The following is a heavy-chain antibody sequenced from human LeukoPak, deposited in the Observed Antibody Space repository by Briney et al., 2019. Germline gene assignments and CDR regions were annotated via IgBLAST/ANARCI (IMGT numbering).Heavy chain of an antibody. Sequence: PGGSLRLSCAASGFTFSSYWMHWVRQPPGKELVWVSRIKNDGSTTTYADSVKGRFTVSRDNAKNTLYLQMNSLRAEDTAVYYCARERKYDSNFDYWGQGTLVTVSS. J-gene: IGHJ4*02. CDR1: GFTFSSYW. CDR3: ARERKYDSNFDY. CDR2: IKNDGSTT. V-gene: IGHV3-74*01. D-gene: IGHD1-1*01.